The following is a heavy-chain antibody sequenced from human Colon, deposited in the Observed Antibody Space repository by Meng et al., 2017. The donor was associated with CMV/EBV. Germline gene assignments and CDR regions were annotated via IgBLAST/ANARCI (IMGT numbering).Heavy chain of an antibody. CDR1: GGSFSDYA. V-gene: IGHV1-69*05. D-gene: IGHD1-26*01. Sequence: SSVKVSCKPSGGSFSDYAISWVRQAPGQGLEWMGGIILVFGTPNYAQRFQGRVAITMDEFTSTAYMELNSLTSEDTAVYCCARGTRYSGSLTLDSWGQGTQVTVSS. J-gene: IGHJ4*02. CDR2: IILVFGTP. CDR3: ARGTRYSGSLTLDS.